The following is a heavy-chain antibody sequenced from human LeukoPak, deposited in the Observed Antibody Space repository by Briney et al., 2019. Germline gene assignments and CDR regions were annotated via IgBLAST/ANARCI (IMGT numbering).Heavy chain of an antibody. CDR1: GYSISSGFY. D-gene: IGHD2-21*01. CDR2: VYHSGST. Sequence: PTETLSLTCAVSGYSISSGFYWDWIRQPPGKGLEWIGTVYHSGSTYYYPSLKSRVTISVDTSTNQFPLKLSSVTAAVTAVFYCARQGPYCGGDCSNYFDFWGQGILVTVSS. V-gene: IGHV4-38-2*01. CDR3: ARQGPYCGGDCSNYFDF. J-gene: IGHJ4*02.